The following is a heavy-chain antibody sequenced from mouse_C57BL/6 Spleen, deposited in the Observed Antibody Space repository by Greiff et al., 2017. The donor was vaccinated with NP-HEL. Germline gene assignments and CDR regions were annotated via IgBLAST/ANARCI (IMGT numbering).Heavy chain of an antibody. Sequence: EVQLVESGGGLVKPGGSLKLSCAASGFTFSSYAMSWVRQTPEKRLEWVATISDGGSYTYYPDNVKGRFTISRDNAKNNLYLQMSHLKSEDTAMYYCARYHYGSSYWYFDVWGTGTTVTVSS. V-gene: IGHV5-4*01. CDR3: ARYHYGSSYWYFDV. D-gene: IGHD1-1*01. CDR2: ISDGGSYT. J-gene: IGHJ1*03. CDR1: GFTFSSYA.